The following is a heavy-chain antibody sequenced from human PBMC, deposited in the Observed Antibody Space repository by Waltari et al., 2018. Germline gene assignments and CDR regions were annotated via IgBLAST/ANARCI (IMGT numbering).Heavy chain of an antibody. V-gene: IGHV3-48*03. Sequence: EVQLVESGGGLVQPGGSLRLSCAASGFTFSSYEMNWVRQAPGKGLEWVSYISSSGSTIYYADSVKGRFTISRDNAKNSLYLQMNSLRAEDTAVYYCARWVGDIVVVPAATNWFDPWGQGTLVTVSS. CDR2: ISSSGSTI. D-gene: IGHD2-2*01. CDR1: GFTFSSYE. CDR3: ARWVGDIVVVPAATNWFDP. J-gene: IGHJ5*02.